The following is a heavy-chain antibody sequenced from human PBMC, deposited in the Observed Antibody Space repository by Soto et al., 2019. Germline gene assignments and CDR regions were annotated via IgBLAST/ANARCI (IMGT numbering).Heavy chain of an antibody. CDR2: IVVGSGNT. V-gene: IGHV1-58*01. J-gene: IGHJ6*02. CDR3: AAGGGSYYYYYGMDV. Sequence: GASVTVSCQASGFTFTSSAVQWVRQARGQRLEWIGWIVVGSGNTNYAQKFQERVTITRDMSTSTAYMELSSLRSEDTAVYYCAAGGGSYYYYYGMDVWGQGTTVTVSS. D-gene: IGHD1-26*01. CDR1: GFTFTSSA.